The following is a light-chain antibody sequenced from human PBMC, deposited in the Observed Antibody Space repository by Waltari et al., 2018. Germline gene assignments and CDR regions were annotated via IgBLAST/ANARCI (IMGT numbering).Light chain of an antibody. CDR3: QQYNKWPPWT. Sequence: ELVMTQSPATLSVSPGEGATLSCSASQRVSSNLAWYQQKPGQAPRLLIYGASTRATGIPARFSGSGSGTEFTLTISSLQSEDFAVYYCQQYNKWPPWTFGQGTKVEIK. CDR2: GAS. J-gene: IGKJ1*01. CDR1: QRVSSN. V-gene: IGKV3-15*01.